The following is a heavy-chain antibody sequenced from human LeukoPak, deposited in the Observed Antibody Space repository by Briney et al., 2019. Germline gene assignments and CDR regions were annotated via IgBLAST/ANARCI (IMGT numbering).Heavy chain of an antibody. CDR2: INHSGST. CDR3: ARGVPEDY. CDR1: GGSISSGDYY. Sequence: SQTLSLTCTVSGGSISSGDYYWSWIRQPPGKGLEWIGEINHSGSTNYNPSLKSRVTISVDTSKNQFSLKLSSVTAADTAVYYCARGVPEDYWGQGTLVTVSS. V-gene: IGHV4-30-4*08. J-gene: IGHJ4*02.